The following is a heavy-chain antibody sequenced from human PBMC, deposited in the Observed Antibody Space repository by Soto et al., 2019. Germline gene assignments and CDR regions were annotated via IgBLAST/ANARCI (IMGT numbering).Heavy chain of an antibody. CDR2: MNPNSGNT. J-gene: IGHJ6*02. CDR3: ARRPDGYYYYGMDV. CDR1: GYTITSYD. Sequence: QVQLVQSGAEVKKPGASVKVSCKVSGYTITSYDINWVRQATGQGLEWMGWMNPNSGNTGYAQKFQGRVTMTRNTSIGTAYMELSSLRSEDTAVYYCARRPDGYYYYGMDVWGQGTTVTVSS. V-gene: IGHV1-8*01.